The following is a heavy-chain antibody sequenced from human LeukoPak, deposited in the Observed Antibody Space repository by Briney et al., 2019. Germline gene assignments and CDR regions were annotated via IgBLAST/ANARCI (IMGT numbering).Heavy chain of an antibody. CDR2: IKSKTDGGTT. D-gene: IGHD2-15*01. CDR1: GFIFSNAW. Sequence: GESLRLSCAASGFIFSNAWMSWVRQAPGKGLEWVGRIKSKTDGGTTDYAAPVKGRFTISRDDSKNTLYLQMNSLKTEDTAVYYCTTSGGYNPFDHWGQGTLVTVSS. J-gene: IGHJ4*02. V-gene: IGHV3-15*01. CDR3: TTSGGYNPFDH.